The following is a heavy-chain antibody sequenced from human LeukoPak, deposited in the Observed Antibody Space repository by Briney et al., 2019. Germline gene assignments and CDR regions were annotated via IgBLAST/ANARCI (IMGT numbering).Heavy chain of an antibody. V-gene: IGHV4-4*07. J-gene: IGHJ3*02. CDR3: ARERYDILTGYLAAVAFDI. D-gene: IGHD3-9*01. CDR1: GGSFSGYY. Sequence: SETLSLTCAVYGGSFSGYYWSWIRQPAGKGLEWIGRIYTSGSTNYNPSLKSRVTMSVDTSKNQFSLKLSSVTAADTAVYYCARERYDILTGYLAAVAFDIWGQGTMVTVSS. CDR2: IYTSGST.